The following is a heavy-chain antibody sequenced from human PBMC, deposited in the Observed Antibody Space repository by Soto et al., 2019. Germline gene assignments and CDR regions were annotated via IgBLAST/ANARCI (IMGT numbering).Heavy chain of an antibody. CDR2: IIPILGIA. V-gene: IGHV1-69*02. J-gene: IGHJ3*02. CDR1: GATFSSYT. CDR3: ARYVYGVTRYDAFDI. Sequence: QVQLVQSGAEVKKPGSTVKVSCKASGATFSSYTISWVRQAPGQGLEWMGRIIPILGIANYAQKFQGRVTITADKSTSTAYMELSSLRSEDTDVYYCARYVYGVTRYDAFDIWGQGTMVTVSS. D-gene: IGHD1-20*01.